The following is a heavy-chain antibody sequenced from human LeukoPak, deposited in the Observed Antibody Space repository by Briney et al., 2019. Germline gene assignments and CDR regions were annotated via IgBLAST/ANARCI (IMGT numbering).Heavy chain of an antibody. D-gene: IGHD3-22*01. CDR1: GGSISSGGYY. V-gene: IGHV4-31*03. CDR2: IYYSGST. J-gene: IGHJ4*02. Sequence: SETLSLTCTVSGGSISSGGYYWSWIRQHPGKGPEWIGYIYYSGSTYYNPSLKSRVTISVDTSKNQFSLKLSSVTAADTAVYYCARGPYYYDSKTFDYWGQGTLVAVSS. CDR3: ARGPYYYDSKTFDY.